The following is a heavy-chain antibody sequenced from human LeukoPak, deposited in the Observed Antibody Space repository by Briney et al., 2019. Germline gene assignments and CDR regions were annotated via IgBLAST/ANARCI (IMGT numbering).Heavy chain of an antibody. Sequence: GGSLRLSCVGSGFTFRSHAMSWVRQAQEKGLEFVSGIYENGGTTYYADSVKGRFTVSRDNSKNTLFLQMNSLRAEDTAVYYCAKDGGLWVSAHWGDSWGRGTLVTVSS. CDR3: AKDGGLWVSAHWGDS. J-gene: IGHJ4*02. CDR1: GFTFRSHA. CDR2: IYENGGTT. D-gene: IGHD7-27*01. V-gene: IGHV3-23*01.